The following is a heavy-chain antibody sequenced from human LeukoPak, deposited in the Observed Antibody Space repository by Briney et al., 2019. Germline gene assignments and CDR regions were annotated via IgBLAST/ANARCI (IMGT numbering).Heavy chain of an antibody. J-gene: IGHJ4*02. CDR3: ASLPYSSSSIDY. CDR1: GGSISSSSYY. CDR2: IYYSGST. Sequence: PSETLSLTCTVSGGSISSSSYYWGWIRQPPGKGLEWIGSIYYSGSTYYNPSLKSRVTISVDTSKNQFSLKLSSVTAADTAVYYCASLPYSSSSIDYWGQGTLVTVSS. V-gene: IGHV4-39*07. D-gene: IGHD6-6*01.